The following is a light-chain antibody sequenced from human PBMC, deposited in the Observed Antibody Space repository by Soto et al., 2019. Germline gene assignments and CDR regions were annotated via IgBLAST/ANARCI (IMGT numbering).Light chain of an antibody. J-gene: IGLJ3*02. Sequence: QSVLTQSSSASASLGSSVKLTCTLSSGHSSYIIAWHQQQPGKAPRYLMKLEGSGSYNKGSGVPDRFSGSSSGADRYLTISNLQFEDEADYYCETWDSNTKLFGEGTKLTVL. CDR1: SGHSSYI. CDR2: LEGSGSY. CDR3: ETWDSNTKL. V-gene: IGLV4-60*02.